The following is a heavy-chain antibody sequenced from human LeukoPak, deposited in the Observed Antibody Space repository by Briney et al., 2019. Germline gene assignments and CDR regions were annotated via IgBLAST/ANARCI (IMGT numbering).Heavy chain of an antibody. CDR1: GFTFSSYS. CDR2: ISSSSSTI. V-gene: IGHV3-48*01. D-gene: IGHD4-11*01. Sequence: GGSLRLSCAASGFTFSSYSMNWVRQAPGKGLEWVSYISSSSSTIYYADPVKGRFTISRDNAKNSLYLQMNSLRAEDTAVYYCARGVGSEVTTFQWGQGTLVTVSS. CDR3: ARGVGSEVTTFQ. J-gene: IGHJ4*02.